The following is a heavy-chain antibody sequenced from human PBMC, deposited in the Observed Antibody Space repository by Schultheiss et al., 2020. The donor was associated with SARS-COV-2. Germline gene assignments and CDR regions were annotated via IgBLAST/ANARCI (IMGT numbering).Heavy chain of an antibody. CDR1: GGSISSSNW. D-gene: IGHD4-17*01. CDR3: ARAAYGDSPWDWFDP. V-gene: IGHV4-4*02. Sequence: SETLSLTCAVSGGSISSSNWWSWVRQPPGKGLEWIGYIYYSGSTYYNPSLKSRVTISVDTSKNQFSLKLSSVTAADTAVYYCARAAYGDSPWDWFDPWGQGTLVTVSS. J-gene: IGHJ5*02. CDR2: IYYSGST.